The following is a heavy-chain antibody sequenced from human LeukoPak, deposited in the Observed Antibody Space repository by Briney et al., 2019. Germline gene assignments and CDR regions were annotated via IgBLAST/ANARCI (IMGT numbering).Heavy chain of an antibody. V-gene: IGHV3-73*01. CDR2: IRSKANSYAT. J-gene: IGHJ3*02. CDR1: GFTFSGSA. D-gene: IGHD3-16*02. CDR3: TRHVWGSYRYAAFDI. Sequence: PGGSLRLSCAASGFTFSGSAMHWVRQASRKGLEWVGRIRSKANSYATAYAASVKGRFTISRDDSKNTAYLQMNSLKPEDTAVYYCTRHVWGSYRYAAFDIWGQGTMVAVSS.